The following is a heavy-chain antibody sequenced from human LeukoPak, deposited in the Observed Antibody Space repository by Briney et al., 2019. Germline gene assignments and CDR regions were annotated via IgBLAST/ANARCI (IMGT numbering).Heavy chain of an antibody. CDR1: GFTFSSYG. CDR2: IWYDGSNK. D-gene: IGHD3-22*01. V-gene: IGHV3-33*01. Sequence: GRSLRLSCAASGFTFSSYGMHWVRQAPGKGLEWVAVIWYDGSNKYYADSVKGRFTISRDNSKNTLYLQMNSLRAEDTAVYYCARVGIYYDSSGYYFDAFDIWGQGTMVTVSS. J-gene: IGHJ3*02. CDR3: ARVGIYYDSSGYYFDAFDI.